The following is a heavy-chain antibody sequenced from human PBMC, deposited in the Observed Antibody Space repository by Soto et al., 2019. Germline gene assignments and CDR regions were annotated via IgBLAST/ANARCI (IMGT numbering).Heavy chain of an antibody. V-gene: IGHV1-2*04. CDR3: ARDAHYGSGSYYKSYYYYYMDV. CDR2: INPNSGGT. J-gene: IGHJ6*03. CDR1: GYTFTGYY. D-gene: IGHD3-10*01. Sequence: ASVKVSCKASGYTFTGYYMHWVRQAPGQGLEWMGWINPNSGGTNYAQKFQGWVTMNRDTSISTAYMEWSRLRSDDTAVYYCARDAHYGSGSYYKSYYYYYMDVWGKGTTVTVSS.